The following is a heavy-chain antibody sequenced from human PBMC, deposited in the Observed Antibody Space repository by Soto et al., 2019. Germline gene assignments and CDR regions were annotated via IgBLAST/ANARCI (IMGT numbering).Heavy chain of an antibody. Sequence: KASETLSLTCTVSGGSISSYYWSWIRQPPGKGLEWIGYIYYSGSTNYNPSLKSRVTISVDTSKNQFSLRLSSVTAADTAVYYCAGGMVRGVISSYYYYYGMDVWGQGTTVTVSS. V-gene: IGHV4-59*12. CDR2: IYYSGST. CDR1: GGSISSYY. D-gene: IGHD3-10*01. J-gene: IGHJ6*02. CDR3: AGGMVRGVISSYYYYYGMDV.